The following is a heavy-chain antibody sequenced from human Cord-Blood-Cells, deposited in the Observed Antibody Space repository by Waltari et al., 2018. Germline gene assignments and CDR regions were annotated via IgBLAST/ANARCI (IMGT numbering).Heavy chain of an antibody. D-gene: IGHD6-6*01. Sequence: EVQLLESGGGLVQPGGSLRLSCAASGFTFSSYAMSWVRQAPGKGLEWVSAIGGSGVSTYYADSVKGRFTISRDNSKNTLYLQMNSLRAEDTAVYYCAKMYSSSSWFDPWGQGTLVTVSS. CDR3: AKMYSSSSWFDP. J-gene: IGHJ5*02. V-gene: IGHV3-23*01. CDR2: IGGSGVST. CDR1: GFTFSSYA.